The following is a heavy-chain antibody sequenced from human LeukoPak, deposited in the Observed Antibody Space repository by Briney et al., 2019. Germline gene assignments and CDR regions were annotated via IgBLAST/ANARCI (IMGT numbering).Heavy chain of an antibody. V-gene: IGHV3-23*01. CDR2: ISGSGGST. J-gene: IGHJ4*02. Sequence: GGSLRVSCAASGLTFSSYAMSWVRQAPGKGLEWVSRISGSGGSTYYADSVKGRFTISRDNSKNTLYLQMNSLRAEDTAVYYCAKGLYSTWYREPIDYWGQGTLVTVSS. CDR1: GLTFSSYA. CDR3: AKGLYSTWYREPIDY. D-gene: IGHD6-13*01.